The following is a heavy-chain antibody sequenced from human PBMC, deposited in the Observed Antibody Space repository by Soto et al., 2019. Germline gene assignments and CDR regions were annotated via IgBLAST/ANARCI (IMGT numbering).Heavy chain of an antibody. V-gene: IGHV3-53*02. D-gene: IGHD3-10*01. CDR3: ARVVFTMSRGVMYGMDV. Sequence: EVQLVETGGGLIQPGGSLRLSCALSGFTVSSSFMSWVRQPPGKGLQWVSVIYSVGTTYYADSVKGRFTFSRDNSENTLYLQMDSLRAEDAAVYFCARVVFTMSRGVMYGMDVWGQGTGVTVSS. CDR2: IYSVGTT. CDR1: GFTVSSSF. J-gene: IGHJ6*02.